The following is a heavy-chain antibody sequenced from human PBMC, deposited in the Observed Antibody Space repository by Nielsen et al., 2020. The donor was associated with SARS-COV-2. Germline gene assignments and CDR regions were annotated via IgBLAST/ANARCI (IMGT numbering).Heavy chain of an antibody. J-gene: IGHJ2*01. Sequence: GESLKISCAASGFTFDDYGMSWVRQAPGKGLEWVSGINWNGGGTGYADSVKGRFTISRDNAKNSLYLQMNSLRAEDTALYHCATEAVADDWYFDLWGRGTLVTVSS. CDR3: ATEAVADDWYFDL. D-gene: IGHD6-19*01. V-gene: IGHV3-20*01. CDR2: INWNGGGT. CDR1: GFTFDDYG.